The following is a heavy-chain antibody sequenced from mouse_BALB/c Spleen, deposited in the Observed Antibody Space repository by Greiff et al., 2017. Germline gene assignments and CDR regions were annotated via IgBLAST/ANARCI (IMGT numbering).Heavy chain of an antibody. CDR3: ARKAYGNYGKGMDY. CDR2: ISSGSSTI. D-gene: IGHD2-10*02. J-gene: IGHJ4*01. Sequence: EVMLVESGGGLVQPGGSRKLSCAASGFTFSSFGMHWVRQAPEKGLEWVAYISSGSSTIYYADTVKGRFTISRDNPKNTLFLQMTSLRSEDTAMYYCARKAYGNYGKGMDYWGQGTSVTVSS. V-gene: IGHV5-17*02. CDR1: GFTFSSFG.